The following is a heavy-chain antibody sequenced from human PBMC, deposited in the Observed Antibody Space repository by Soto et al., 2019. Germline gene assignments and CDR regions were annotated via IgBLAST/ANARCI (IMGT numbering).Heavy chain of an antibody. Sequence: PSETLSLTCTVSGVSISSTRYCWGWIRQSPGKGLEWIGSIDYSGNAYYNPSLKGRVIMSVDTSKNQFSLSLSSVTAADTAVYYCARLGNGWLVVFDYWGQGTLVTVSS. J-gene: IGHJ4*02. CDR1: GVSISSTRYC. CDR3: ARLGNGWLVVFDY. D-gene: IGHD2-15*01. CDR2: IDYSGNA. V-gene: IGHV4-39*01.